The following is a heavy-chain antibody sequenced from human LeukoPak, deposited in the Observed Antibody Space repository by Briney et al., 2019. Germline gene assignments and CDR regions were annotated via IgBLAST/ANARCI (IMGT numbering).Heavy chain of an antibody. CDR1: GFTFSSYW. V-gene: IGHV3-7*01. J-gene: IGHJ6*02. CDR3: ARDRYSSSWYPHYYYYYGMDV. D-gene: IGHD6-13*01. Sequence: PGGSLRLSCAASGFTFSSYWMGWVRQAPGKGLEWVANIKQDGSEKYYVDSVKGRFTISRDNAKNSLYLQMNGLRAEDTAVYYCARDRYSSSWYPHYYYYYGMDVWGQGTTVTVSS. CDR2: IKQDGSEK.